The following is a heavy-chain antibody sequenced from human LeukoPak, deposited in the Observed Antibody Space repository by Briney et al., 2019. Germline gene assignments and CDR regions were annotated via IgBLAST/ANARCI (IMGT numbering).Heavy chain of an antibody. CDR1: GYSFTSYW. CDR2: IYPGDSDT. J-gene: IGHJ5*02. V-gene: IGHV5-51*01. D-gene: IGHD3-9*01. CDR3: ARRRYDILTGPPRFNWFDP. Sequence: GESLRISCKGSGYSFTSYWIGWVRQMPGKGLEWMGIIYPGDSDTRYSPSFQGQVTISADKSISTAYLQWSSLKASDTAMYYCARRRYDILTGPPRFNWFDPWGQGTLVTVSS.